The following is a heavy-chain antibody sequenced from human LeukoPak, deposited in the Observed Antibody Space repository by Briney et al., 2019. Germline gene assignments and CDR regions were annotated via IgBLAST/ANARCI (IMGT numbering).Heavy chain of an antibody. CDR2: ISGSGSST. CDR3: AKSCNSGDCYYNY. J-gene: IGHJ4*02. CDR1: GFTFSNCA. V-gene: IGHV3-23*01. D-gene: IGHD2-21*01. Sequence: GGSLRLSCAASGFTFSNCAMSWVRQAPEKGLEWVSGISGSGSSTYYADSVKGRFTISRDNSENTLSLQMNSLRADDTAIYYCAKSCNSGDCYYNYWGQGTLVTVSS.